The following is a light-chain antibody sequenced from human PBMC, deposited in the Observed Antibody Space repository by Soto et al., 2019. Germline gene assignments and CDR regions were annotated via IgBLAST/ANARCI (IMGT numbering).Light chain of an antibody. J-gene: IGKJ5*01. Sequence: EIVLTQSPGTLSLSPGERATLSCRASQSFGSNYLAWYQQTPGQAPRRLIHGSSTRATCIPDRFSGSGSGTDFTLTLSRLESEDSAVYYCHQYASSPLTFAQGTRLEIK. CDR2: GSS. CDR3: HQYASSPLT. CDR1: QSFGSNY. V-gene: IGKV3-20*01.